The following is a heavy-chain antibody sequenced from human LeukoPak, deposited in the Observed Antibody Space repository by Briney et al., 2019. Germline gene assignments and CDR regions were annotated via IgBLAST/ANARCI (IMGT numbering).Heavy chain of an antibody. J-gene: IGHJ3*02. Sequence: PGGSLRLPCAASGFTYSSYWMHWVRQAPGKGLVWVSRINSDGSSTSYADSVKGRFTISRDNAKNTLYLQMNSLRAEDTAVYYCARLLYYYDSSGYYLDAFDIWGQGTMVTVSS. CDR1: GFTYSSYW. V-gene: IGHV3-74*01. CDR2: INSDGSST. CDR3: ARLLYYYDSSGYYLDAFDI. D-gene: IGHD3-22*01.